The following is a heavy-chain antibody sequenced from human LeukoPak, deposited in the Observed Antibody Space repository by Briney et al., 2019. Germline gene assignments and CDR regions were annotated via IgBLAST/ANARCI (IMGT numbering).Heavy chain of an antibody. D-gene: IGHD6-19*01. CDR1: GFTFSSYS. CDR2: ISSSSSYI. J-gene: IGHJ5*02. CDR3: ARDYQWQPGIGVWFDP. V-gene: IGHV3-21*01. Sequence: PGGSLRLSCAASGFTFSSYSMNWVRQAPGKGLEWVSSISSSSSYIYYADSVKGRFTISRDNAKNSLYLQMNSLRAEDTAVYYCARDYQWQPGIGVWFDPWGQGTLVTVSS.